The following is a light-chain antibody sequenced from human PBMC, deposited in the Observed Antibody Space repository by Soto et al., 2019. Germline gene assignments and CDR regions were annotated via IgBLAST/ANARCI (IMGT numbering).Light chain of an antibody. CDR3: SSYAGSNNQV. Sequence: LTQPPSASGSPGQSVTISCTGTSGDVGGYNYVSWYQQHPGKAPKLMIYEVSKRPSGVPDRFSGSKSGNTASLTVSGLQAEDEADYYCSSYAGSNNQVFGTGTKVTVL. J-gene: IGLJ1*01. V-gene: IGLV2-8*01. CDR2: EVS. CDR1: SGDVGGYNY.